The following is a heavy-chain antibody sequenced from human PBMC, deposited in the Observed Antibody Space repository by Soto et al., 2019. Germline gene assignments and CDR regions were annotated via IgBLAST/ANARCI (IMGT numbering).Heavy chain of an antibody. V-gene: IGHV3-23*01. J-gene: IGHJ4*02. Sequence: GGSLRLSCEASGFTLRNYAMTWVRQAPGKGPEWVSLISANDVGTYYAESVKTRFTISTDQSRNTVYLQMDSLRADDTAIYYCAKAKNDYNWDNRPPFDYWGQGTLVTVSS. CDR3: AKAKNDYNWDNRPPFDY. CDR1: GFTLRNYA. D-gene: IGHD1-20*01. CDR2: ISANDVGT.